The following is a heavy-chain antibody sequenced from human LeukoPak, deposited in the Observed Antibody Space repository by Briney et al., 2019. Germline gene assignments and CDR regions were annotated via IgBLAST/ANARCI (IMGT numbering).Heavy chain of an antibody. J-gene: IGHJ4*02. D-gene: IGHD3-22*01. CDR3: VKTYYYDSSGSFYFDY. Sequence: AGGSLRLSCSASGFTFSSYAMHWVRQAPGKGLEYVSAISSNGGSTYYADSVKGRFTISRDNSKNTLYLQMSSLRAEDTAVYYCVKTYYYDSSGSFYFDYWGQGTLVTVSS. CDR1: GFTFSSYA. CDR2: ISSNGGST. V-gene: IGHV3-64D*09.